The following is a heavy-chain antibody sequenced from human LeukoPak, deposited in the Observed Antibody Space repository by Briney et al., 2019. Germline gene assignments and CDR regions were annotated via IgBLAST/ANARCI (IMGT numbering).Heavy chain of an antibody. CDR1: GFTFSSYS. D-gene: IGHD3-22*01. Sequence: GGSLRLSCAASGFTFSSYSMNWVRQAPGKGLEWVSSISSSSSYIYYADSVKGRFTISRDNAKNSLYLQMNSLRAEDTAVYYCASHHANRSGYYSNAFDIWGQGTMVTVSS. J-gene: IGHJ3*02. CDR2: ISSSSSYI. CDR3: ASHHANRSGYYSNAFDI. V-gene: IGHV3-21*01.